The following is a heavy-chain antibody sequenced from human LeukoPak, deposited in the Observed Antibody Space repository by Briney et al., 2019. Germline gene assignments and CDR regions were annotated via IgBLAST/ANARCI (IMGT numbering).Heavy chain of an antibody. J-gene: IGHJ3*02. Sequence: SETLSLTCTVSNDSISNYYWSWIRQPPGKGLEWIAYIDYRGSTTNNPSLRSRITISVDTSRNQFSLKLRSVTAADTAVYYCARSRSGYGCEHGAFEIWGQGTMVTVSS. D-gene: IGHD5-12*01. V-gene: IGHV4-59*01. CDR1: NDSISNYY. CDR2: IDYRGST. CDR3: ARSRSGYGCEHGAFEI.